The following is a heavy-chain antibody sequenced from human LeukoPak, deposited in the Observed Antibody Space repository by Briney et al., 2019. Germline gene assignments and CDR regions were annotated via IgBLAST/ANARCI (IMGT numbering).Heavy chain of an antibody. CDR1: AFIIGDHA. D-gene: IGHD5-18*01. CDR3: ARGPIQLWIHNGMDV. J-gene: IGHJ6*02. V-gene: IGHV3-49*04. Sequence: PAGSLRLYCTSSAFIIGDHAMSWVRQAPGKGLEWVGFTRSNYYGATTKYAASVKGRFFISRDDSRKIAYLQMNGLKTEDTAVYYCARGPIQLWIHNGMDVWGQGTTVTVSS. CDR2: TRSNYYGATT.